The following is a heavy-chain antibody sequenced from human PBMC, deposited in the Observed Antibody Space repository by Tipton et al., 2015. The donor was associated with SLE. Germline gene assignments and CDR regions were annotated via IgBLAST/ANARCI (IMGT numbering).Heavy chain of an antibody. CDR2: IYYSGST. CDR3: ASSGYHEYLQY. J-gene: IGHJ1*01. V-gene: IGHV4-61*01. Sequence: LRLSCTVSGGSISSGSYYWSWIRQPPGKGLEWIGNIYYSGSTNYNPSLKSRVTISVDTSKNQFSLKLRSVTAADTAVYYCASSGYHEYLQYWGQGTLVTVSS. D-gene: IGHD3-22*01. CDR1: GGSISSGSYY.